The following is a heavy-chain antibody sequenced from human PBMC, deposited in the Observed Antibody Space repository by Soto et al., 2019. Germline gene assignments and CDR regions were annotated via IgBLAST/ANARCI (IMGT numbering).Heavy chain of an antibody. J-gene: IGHJ6*02. CDR2: IDPSDSYT. Sequence: GESLKISCKGSGYSFTIYCISWVLQRPWKGLEWMGRIDPSDSYTNYSPSFQGHVTISADKSISTAYLQWSSLKASDTAMYYCARLGSSGYPNYYYYGMDVWGQGTTVTVSS. V-gene: IGHV5-10-1*01. CDR3: ARLGSSGYPNYYYYGMDV. CDR1: GYSFTIYC. D-gene: IGHD3-3*01.